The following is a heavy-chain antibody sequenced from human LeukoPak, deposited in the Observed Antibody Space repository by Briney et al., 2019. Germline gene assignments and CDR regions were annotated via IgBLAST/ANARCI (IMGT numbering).Heavy chain of an antibody. CDR1: GGSISSSSYY. CDR3: ATLDRTTDAFDI. CDR2: IYYSGST. J-gene: IGHJ3*02. Sequence: SETLCLTCTVSGGSISSSSYYWGWIRQPPGKGLEWIGSIYYSGSTYYNPSLKSRVPISVDTSKNQFSLKLSSMTAADTAVYYCATLDRTTDAFDIWGQGTMVTVSS. D-gene: IGHD1-1*01. V-gene: IGHV4-39*01.